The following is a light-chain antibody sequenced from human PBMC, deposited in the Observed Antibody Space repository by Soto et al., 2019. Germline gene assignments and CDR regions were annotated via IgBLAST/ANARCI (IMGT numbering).Light chain of an antibody. CDR2: GAS. CDR3: QQYNHWPSIT. CDR1: QTVLNN. V-gene: IGKV3D-15*01. Sequence: DIVLTQSPGTLSLSPGERATLSCRASQTVLNNYLSWYQQKPGQAPRRLIFGASFRATGIPDRCSGSGCGAEFTLTISSLQSEDFLVYYCQQYNHWPSITVGQGTRVEIK. J-gene: IGKJ5*01.